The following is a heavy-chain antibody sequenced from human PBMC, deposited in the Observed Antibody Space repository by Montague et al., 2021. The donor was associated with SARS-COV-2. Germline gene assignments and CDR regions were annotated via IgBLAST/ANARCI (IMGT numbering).Heavy chain of an antibody. J-gene: IGHJ6*02. CDR3: ARDPSRQLLLYPVGDYYYGMDV. V-gene: IGHV4-39*07. CDR2: IYYSGST. D-gene: IGHD2-2*02. CDR1: GGSISSSCYY. Sequence: SETLSLTCTVSGGSISSSCYYWGWIRQPPGKGLEWIGSIYYSGSTYYNPSHKSRVTISVDTSKNQFSLKLNSVTAADTAVYYCARDPSRQLLLYPVGDYYYGMDVWGQVTTGTVSS.